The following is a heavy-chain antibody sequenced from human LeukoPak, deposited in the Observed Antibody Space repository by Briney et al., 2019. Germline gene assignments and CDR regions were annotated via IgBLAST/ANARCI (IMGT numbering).Heavy chain of an antibody. V-gene: IGHV4-59*01. Sequence: SETLSLTCAVYGGSFSGYYWSWIRQPPGKGLEWLGYVFSSETSNYNPSLKSRLTISVDTSKNQCSLKLSSVTAADTAVYYCARLISSGSFDSWGPGTLVTVSS. CDR2: VFSSETS. CDR1: GGSFSGYY. D-gene: IGHD6-19*01. CDR3: ARLISSGSFDS. J-gene: IGHJ4*02.